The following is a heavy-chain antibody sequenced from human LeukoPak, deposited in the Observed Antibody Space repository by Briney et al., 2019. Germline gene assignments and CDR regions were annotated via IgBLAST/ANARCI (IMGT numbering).Heavy chain of an antibody. D-gene: IGHD3-9*01. V-gene: IGHV1-2*02. Sequence: ASVKVSCKTSGYTFTGYFMHWVRQAPGQGLEWMGWINPNSGGTDYAQKFRGRVTITRDTSISTAYMELRSLRSDDTAVYYCARSLTYYDILTGYYFDYWGQGTLVTVSS. J-gene: IGHJ4*02. CDR3: ARSLTYYDILTGYYFDY. CDR2: INPNSGGT. CDR1: GYTFTGYF.